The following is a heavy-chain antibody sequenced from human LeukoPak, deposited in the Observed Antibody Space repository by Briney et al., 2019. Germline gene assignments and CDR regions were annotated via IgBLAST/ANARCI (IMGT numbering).Heavy chain of an antibody. J-gene: IGHJ4*02. Sequence: TLSLTCSVCGVSISGYYWGWIRPPPGKGLEWIGYIYYSGTTKYNPSLRSRVTISVDTSKNQFSLNLRSVTAADTAVYYCVKVRTGTVDYWGQGTLVTVSS. CDR3: VKVRTGTVDY. D-gene: IGHD1-1*01. CDR1: GVSISGYY. CDR2: IYYSGTT. V-gene: IGHV4-59*01.